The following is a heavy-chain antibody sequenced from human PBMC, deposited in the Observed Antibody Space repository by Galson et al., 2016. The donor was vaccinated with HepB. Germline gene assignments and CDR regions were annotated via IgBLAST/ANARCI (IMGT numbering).Heavy chain of an antibody. V-gene: IGHV4-4*02. J-gene: IGHJ4*02. CDR2: IYHSGDT. CDR3: AAAGGREGITPV. D-gene: IGHD6-13*01. CDR1: GASISSDNY. Sequence: SETLSLTCAVSGASISSDNYWGWVRQPPGKGLEWIGEIYHSGDTNFNPSLKSRVTISVDKSKNQLSLKLTSVTAADTAMYYCAAAGGREGITPVWGQGTLVTVSS.